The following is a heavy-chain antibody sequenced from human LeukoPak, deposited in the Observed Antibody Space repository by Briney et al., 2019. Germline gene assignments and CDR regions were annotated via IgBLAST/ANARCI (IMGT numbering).Heavy chain of an antibody. CDR2: ISWNSGSI. Sequence: GGSLRLSCAASGFTFDDYAMHWVRQAPGKGLEWVSGISWNSGSIGYADSVKGRFTISRDNAKNSLYLQMNSLRAEDTALYYCAKDMVAAGTGWFDPWGQGTLVTVSS. CDR1: GFTFDDYA. V-gene: IGHV3-9*01. D-gene: IGHD6-13*01. J-gene: IGHJ5*02. CDR3: AKDMVAAGTGWFDP.